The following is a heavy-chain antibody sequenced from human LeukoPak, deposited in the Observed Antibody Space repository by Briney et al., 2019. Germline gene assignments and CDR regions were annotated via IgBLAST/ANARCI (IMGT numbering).Heavy chain of an antibody. CDR1: GYTFTGYY. V-gene: IGHV1-3*01. J-gene: IGHJ4*02. Sequence: ASVKVSCKASGYTFTGYYMHWVRQAPGQRLEWMGWINAGNGNTKYSQKFQGRVTITRDTSASTAYMELSSLRSEDTAVYYCARDLDGTMVRGVPLNYWGQGTLVTVSS. CDR2: INAGNGNT. D-gene: IGHD3-10*01. CDR3: ARDLDGTMVRGVPLNY.